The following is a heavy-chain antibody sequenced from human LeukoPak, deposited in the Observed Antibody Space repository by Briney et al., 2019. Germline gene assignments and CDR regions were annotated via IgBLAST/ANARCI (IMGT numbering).Heavy chain of an antibody. CDR1: GGTFSSYA. V-gene: IGHV1-69*05. CDR3: ARVSGYDPSADY. D-gene: IGHD5-12*01. Sequence: ASVKVSCKASGGTFSSYAISWVRQAPGQGLEWMGRIIPIFGTANYAQKFQGRVTITTDESTSTAYMELSSLRSEDTAVYYCARVSGYDPSADYWGQGTLVTVSP. CDR2: IIPIFGTA. J-gene: IGHJ4*02.